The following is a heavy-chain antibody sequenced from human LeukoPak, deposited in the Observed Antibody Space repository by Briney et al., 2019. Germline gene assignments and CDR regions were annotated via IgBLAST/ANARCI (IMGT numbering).Heavy chain of an antibody. V-gene: IGHV3-33*01. D-gene: IGHD3-3*01. CDR1: GLTFLSYG. J-gene: IGHJ3*02. CDR3: ARDGDYDFLNGIDM. CDR2: LWDGGRNT. Sequence: PGGSLRLACAASGLTFLSYGMRWVRQAPGRGLEWGAGLWDGGRNTNYADSVKGRFSISRDNSKNRLFLQMNRPRAEDTAVYYCARDGDYDFLNGIDMCGQGTMVTVSS.